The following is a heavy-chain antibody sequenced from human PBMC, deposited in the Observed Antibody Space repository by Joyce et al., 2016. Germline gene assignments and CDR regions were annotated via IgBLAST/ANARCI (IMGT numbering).Heavy chain of an antibody. CDR3: ARGPRSNWGLVWFDP. V-gene: IGHV4-34*01. J-gene: IGHJ5*02. CDR1: GGSFSGYY. CDR2: INHSGST. D-gene: IGHD7-27*01. Sequence: QVQLQQWGAGLLKPSETLSLTCAVYGGSFSGYYWSWIRQPPGKGLEWIGEINHSGSTNDNPSLKSRVTISVDTSKNQFSLKLSSVTAADTAVYYCARGPRSNWGLVWFDPWAQGTLVTVSS.